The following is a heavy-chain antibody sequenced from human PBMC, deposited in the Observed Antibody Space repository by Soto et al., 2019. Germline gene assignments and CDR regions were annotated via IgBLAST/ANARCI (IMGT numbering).Heavy chain of an antibody. CDR1: GGSISSSNW. CDR2: IYNSGST. CDR3: AGDLGGWSSGWYRQEI. Sequence: QVQLQESGPGLVKPSGTLSLTCAVSGGSISSSNWCVWLRQPPGKGLERSGEIYNSGSTNYNPSLERRVIIGVDKTKNQCSMRLTTVPAADTAVDYWAGDLGGWSSGWYRQEIWGQGTMVTVSS. D-gene: IGHD6-19*01. V-gene: IGHV4-4*02. J-gene: IGHJ3*02.